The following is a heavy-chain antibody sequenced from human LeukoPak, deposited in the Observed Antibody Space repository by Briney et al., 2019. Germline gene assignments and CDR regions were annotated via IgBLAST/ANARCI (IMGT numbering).Heavy chain of an antibody. J-gene: IGHJ4*02. Sequence: GGSLRLSCVASGFTFDDYVMHWVRQPPGKGLEWVSSISSSSSYIYYADSVKGRFTISRDNAKNSLYLQMNSLRAEDTAVYYCARDLLVVPAAILGYWGQGTLVTVSS. CDR2: ISSSSSYI. CDR3: ARDLLVVPAAILGY. V-gene: IGHV3-21*01. D-gene: IGHD2-2*02. CDR1: GFTFDDYV.